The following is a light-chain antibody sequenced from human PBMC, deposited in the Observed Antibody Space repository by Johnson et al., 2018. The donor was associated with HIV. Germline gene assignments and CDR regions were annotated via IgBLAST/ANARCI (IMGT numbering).Light chain of an antibody. CDR1: SCDIGNNY. V-gene: IGLV1-51*01. Sequence: QSVLTQPPSVSAAPGQKATISCSGISCDIGNNYVSWYQQFPGTAPKLIICDINKRPSGIPDRISGSKSGTSATLGITGLQTGDEADYYCGTWDNSLNTGGVFGTGTKVTVL. CDR3: GTWDNSLNTGGV. CDR2: DIN. J-gene: IGLJ1*01.